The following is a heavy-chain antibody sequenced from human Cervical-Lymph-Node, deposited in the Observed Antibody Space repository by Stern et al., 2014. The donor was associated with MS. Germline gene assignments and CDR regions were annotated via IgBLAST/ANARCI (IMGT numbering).Heavy chain of an antibody. CDR2: TSYDGSEK. Sequence: QLVQSGGGVVQPGRSLRLSCAASGFSFSDYGMHWVRQAPGKGLEWVAVTSYDGSEKYYADSVKVRFTISRDNSKNALYLQMNGLRPGDPAVYYCAKSRYVLDVVSTPGDYWGQGTQVTVSS. V-gene: IGHV3-30*18. J-gene: IGHJ4*02. CDR1: GFSFSDYG. D-gene: IGHD5/OR15-5a*01. CDR3: AKSRYVLDVVSTPGDY.